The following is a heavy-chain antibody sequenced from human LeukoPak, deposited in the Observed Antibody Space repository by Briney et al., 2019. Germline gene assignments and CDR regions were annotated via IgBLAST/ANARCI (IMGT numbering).Heavy chain of an antibody. V-gene: IGHV3-23*01. CDR3: AKGCSTISCYTSEY. CDR1: GFTFNNYA. J-gene: IGHJ4*02. D-gene: IGHD2-2*02. Sequence: PGGSLRLSCAASGFTFNNYAMTWVRQAPGKGLEWVSAISGSGSSTYYADSVKGRFTISRDNSKNTLYLQMNSLRAEDTALYYCAKGCSTISCYTSEYWGQGTLVTVSS. CDR2: ISGSGSST.